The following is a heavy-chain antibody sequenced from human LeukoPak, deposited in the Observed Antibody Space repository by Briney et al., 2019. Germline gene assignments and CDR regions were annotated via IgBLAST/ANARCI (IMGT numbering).Heavy chain of an antibody. Sequence: SETLSLTCTVSGGSISSYYWSWIRQPPGKGLEWIGYIHYSGSTNYNPSLKSRVTISVDTSKNQFSLKLSSVTAADTAVYYCARGRISGTNWFDPWGQGTLVTVSS. V-gene: IGHV4-59*01. CDR2: IHYSGST. J-gene: IGHJ5*02. CDR1: GGSISSYY. D-gene: IGHD1-1*01. CDR3: ARGRISGTNWFDP.